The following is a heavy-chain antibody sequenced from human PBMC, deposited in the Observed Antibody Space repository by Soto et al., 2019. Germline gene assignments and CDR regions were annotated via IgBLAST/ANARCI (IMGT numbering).Heavy chain of an antibody. Sequence: SETLSPTCSFSGGSISGYYWSWIRQHPGKGPEWIGYIFHTGSTYYNPSLQSRVTLSIDTSKNQFSLRLNSVTAADTAVYYCARDVGTLVGSFDFWGHGTLVTVSS. V-gene: IGHV4-31*03. CDR2: IFHTGST. J-gene: IGHJ4*01. CDR1: GGSISGYY. CDR3: ARDVGTLVGSFDF. D-gene: IGHD3-10*01.